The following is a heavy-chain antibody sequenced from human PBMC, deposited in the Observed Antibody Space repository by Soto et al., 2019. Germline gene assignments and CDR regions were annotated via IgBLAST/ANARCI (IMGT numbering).Heavy chain of an antibody. CDR3: TRIQYTRATGY. D-gene: IGHD2-2*02. J-gene: IGHJ4*02. Sequence: SGPTLVNPTQTLTLTCSFSGFSLTTDGVGVGWVRQPPGPALEWLAIIYWNDDKHHSPSLKSRLTITKDTSKNQVVLTMTNMDPVDTAKYYCTRIQYTRATGYWGQGTLVTVSS. V-gene: IGHV2-5*01. CDR2: IYWNDDK. CDR1: GFSLTTDGVG.